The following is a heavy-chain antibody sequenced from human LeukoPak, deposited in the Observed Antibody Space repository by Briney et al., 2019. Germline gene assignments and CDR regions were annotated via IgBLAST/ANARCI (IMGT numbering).Heavy chain of an antibody. J-gene: IGHJ4*01. D-gene: IGHD3-16*01. Sequence: GGSLRLSCEVSGFTFSSYWMNWVRQAPGKGLEWVANIKQDGSDKYYVDSVKGRFTVSRDNAKNTLFLEMNSLRDEDTAVYYCAGDYIWGRLFWGQGTLVTVSS. CDR1: GFTFSSYW. V-gene: IGHV3-7*01. CDR2: IKQDGSDK. CDR3: AGDYIWGRLF.